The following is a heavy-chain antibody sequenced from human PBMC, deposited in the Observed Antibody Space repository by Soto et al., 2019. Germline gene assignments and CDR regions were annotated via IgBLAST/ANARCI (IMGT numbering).Heavy chain of an antibody. J-gene: IGHJ4*02. Sequence: SETLSLTCTVSGGSISSGDYYWGWIRQPPGKGLEWIGYIYYSGSTYYNPSLKSRVTISVDTSKNQFSLKLSSVTAADTAVYYCARVGDFWSGTPIDYWGQGTLVTVSS. D-gene: IGHD3-3*01. CDR2: IYYSGST. CDR3: ARVGDFWSGTPIDY. CDR1: GGSISSGDYY. V-gene: IGHV4-30-4*01.